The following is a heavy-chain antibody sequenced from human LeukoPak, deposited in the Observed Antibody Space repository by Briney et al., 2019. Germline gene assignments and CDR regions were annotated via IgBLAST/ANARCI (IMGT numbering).Heavy chain of an antibody. CDR3: AREIAAAGSRDAFDI. V-gene: IGHV4-59*01. CDR2: IYYSGST. CDR1: GGSISSYY. Sequence: SETLSLICTVSGGSISSYYWSWIRQPPGKGLEWIGYIYYSGSTDYNPSLKSRVTISVDTSKNQFSLKLSSVTAADTAVYYCAREIAAAGSRDAFDIWGQGTMVTVSS. D-gene: IGHD6-13*01. J-gene: IGHJ3*02.